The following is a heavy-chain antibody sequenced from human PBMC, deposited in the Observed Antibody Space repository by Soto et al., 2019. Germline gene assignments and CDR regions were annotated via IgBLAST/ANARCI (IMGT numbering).Heavy chain of an antibody. V-gene: IGHV1-2*02. Sequence: ASVKVSCKASGYTFTGYYMHWVRQAPGQGLEWMGWINPNSGGTNYAQKFQGRVTMTRDTSISTAYMELSRLRSDDTAVYYCARDPSPIAVAGQLGFDPWGQGTMVTVYS. CDR1: GYTFTGYY. J-gene: IGHJ5*02. CDR2: INPNSGGT. CDR3: ARDPSPIAVAGQLGFDP. D-gene: IGHD6-19*01.